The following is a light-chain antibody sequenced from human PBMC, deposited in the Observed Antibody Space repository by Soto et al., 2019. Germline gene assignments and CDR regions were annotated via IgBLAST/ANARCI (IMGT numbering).Light chain of an antibody. CDR2: DAS. V-gene: IGKV3-11*01. CDR3: QQRSNWPPGYT. Sequence: IVLTQSPATLSLSPGERATLSCRASQSVSSYLAWYRQKPGQAPRLLIYDASNRATGIPARFSGSGSGTDFTLTISSLEPEDFAVYYCQQRSNWPPGYTFGQGTKLEIK. J-gene: IGKJ2*01. CDR1: QSVSSY.